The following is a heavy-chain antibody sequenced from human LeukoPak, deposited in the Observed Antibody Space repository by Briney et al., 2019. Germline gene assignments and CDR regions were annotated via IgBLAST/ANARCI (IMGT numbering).Heavy chain of an antibody. J-gene: IGHJ4*02. D-gene: IGHD6-13*01. CDR3: ARSSLYRSSWYFDY. Sequence: PSQTLSLTCTVSGGSISSGDYYWSWIRQPPGKGLEWIGYIYYSGSTYYNPSLKSRVTISVDTSKNQFSLNLSSVTAADTAVYYCARSSLYRSSWYFDYWGQGTLVTVSS. CDR1: GGSISSGDYY. CDR2: IYYSGST. V-gene: IGHV4-30-4*08.